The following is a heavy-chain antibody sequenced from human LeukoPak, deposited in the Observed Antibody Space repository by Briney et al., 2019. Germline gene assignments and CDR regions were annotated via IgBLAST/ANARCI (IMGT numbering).Heavy chain of an antibody. Sequence: SVKVSCKASGGTFSSYAISWVRQAPGQGLEWMGGIIPIFGIANYAQKFQGGVTISADESTSTAYMALSSLRSEDTAVYYCATHLGYCSSTSCFSENWFDPWGQGTLVTVSS. CDR2: IIPIFGIA. CDR3: ATHLGYCSSTSCFSENWFDP. J-gene: IGHJ5*02. V-gene: IGHV1-69*13. CDR1: GGTFSSYA. D-gene: IGHD2-2*01.